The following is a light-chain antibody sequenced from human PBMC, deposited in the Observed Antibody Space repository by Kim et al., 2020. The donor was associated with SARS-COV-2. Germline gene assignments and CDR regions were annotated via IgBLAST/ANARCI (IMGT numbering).Light chain of an antibody. CDR2: GKN. J-gene: IGLJ1*01. Sequence: LGQKVRITCQGDSLRRYYASWYQQKPGQAPVLVIDGKNIRPSGIPDRFSGSSAGNTASLTITGAQAEDEADYYCNSRDSSGNNPDVFGTGTKVTVL. V-gene: IGLV3-19*01. CDR1: SLRRYY. CDR3: NSRDSSGNNPDV.